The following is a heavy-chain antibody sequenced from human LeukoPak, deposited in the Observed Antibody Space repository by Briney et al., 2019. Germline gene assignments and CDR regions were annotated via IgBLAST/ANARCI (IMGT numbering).Heavy chain of an antibody. CDR3: ARGYYYDSSGYYYGAFDI. V-gene: IGHV1-69*13. CDR1: GGTFSSYA. CDR2: IIPIFGTA. D-gene: IGHD3-22*01. Sequence: SVKVSCKASGGTFSSYAISWVRQAPGQGRDWMGGIIPIFGTANYAQKFQGRVTITADESTSTAYMELSSLRSEDTAVYYCARGYYYDSSGYYYGAFDIWGQGTMVTVSS. J-gene: IGHJ3*02.